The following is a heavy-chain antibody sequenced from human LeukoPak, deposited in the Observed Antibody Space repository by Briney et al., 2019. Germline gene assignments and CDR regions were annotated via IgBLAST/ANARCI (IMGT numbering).Heavy chain of an antibody. CDR2: IYPGDSDT. J-gene: IGHJ5*02. CDR1: GYTFTNYW. Sequence: GESLKISCKASGYTFTNYWIGWVRQMPGKGLEWIGTIYPGDSDTRYSPSFQGQVTISADKSISTAYLQWSSLRASDTPIYYCARRPASVGGGFDPWGQGTLVTVSS. CDR3: ARRPASVGGGFDP. V-gene: IGHV5-51*01. D-gene: IGHD6-13*01.